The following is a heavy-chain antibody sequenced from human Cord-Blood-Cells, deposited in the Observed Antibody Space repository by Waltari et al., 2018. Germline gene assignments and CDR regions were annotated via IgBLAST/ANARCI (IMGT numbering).Heavy chain of an antibody. V-gene: IGHV3-23*01. CDR2: ISGSGGST. Sequence: EVQLLESGGCLAQPGGSLRLSCAASGLTLSSYAMTWVGRAPGKGLEWVSAISGSGGSTYYADSVKGRFTISRDNSKNTLYLQMNSLRAEDTAVYYCAKSSSGYRVDAFDIWGQGTMVTVSS. J-gene: IGHJ3*02. D-gene: IGHD5-12*01. CDR3: AKSSSGYRVDAFDI. CDR1: GLTLSSYA.